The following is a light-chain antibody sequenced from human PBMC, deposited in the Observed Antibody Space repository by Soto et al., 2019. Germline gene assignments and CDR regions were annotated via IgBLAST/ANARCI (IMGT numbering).Light chain of an antibody. CDR3: MQARQTPFT. J-gene: IGKJ3*01. CDR2: SAS. CDR1: QSLLYIDGYNY. V-gene: IGKV2-28*01. Sequence: DIVMTQSPVSLAVTPGEPASISCTSSQSLLYIDGYNYLDWYLQKPGQPPQLLIYSASNRASGVPDRFSGSGSVTDFTLKISRVEAEDVGVYFCMQARQTPFTFGPGTKVDIK.